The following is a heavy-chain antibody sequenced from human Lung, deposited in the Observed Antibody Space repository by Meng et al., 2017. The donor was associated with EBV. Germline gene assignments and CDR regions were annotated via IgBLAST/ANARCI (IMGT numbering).Heavy chain of an antibody. J-gene: IGHJ5*02. V-gene: IGHV4-4*02. D-gene: IGHD6-13*01. CDR3: ARVAAAGNEWFDP. CDR1: GGSCSSINW. CDR2: IYHGGST. Sequence: HAHLQESGPALVLPSETLSLTCAVSGGSCSSINWGTWVRQPPGKGLEWIGEIYHGGSTNYNPSLKSRVTISVDKSKNQFSLKLSSVTAADTAVYYCARVAAAGNEWFDPWGQGTLVTVSS.